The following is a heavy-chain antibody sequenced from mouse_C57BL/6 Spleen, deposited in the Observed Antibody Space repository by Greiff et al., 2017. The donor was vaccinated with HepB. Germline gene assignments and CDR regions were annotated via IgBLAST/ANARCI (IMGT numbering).Heavy chain of an antibody. Sequence: QVQLQQPGAELVKPGASVKLSCKASGYTFTSYWMHWVKQRPGQGLEWIGMIHPNSGSTNYNEKFKSKATLTVVKSSSTAYMQLSSLTSEDSAVYYCAKGGDYYAMDYWGQGTSVTVSS. V-gene: IGHV1-64*01. J-gene: IGHJ4*01. CDR1: GYTFTSYW. CDR2: IHPNSGST. CDR3: AKGGDYYAMDY.